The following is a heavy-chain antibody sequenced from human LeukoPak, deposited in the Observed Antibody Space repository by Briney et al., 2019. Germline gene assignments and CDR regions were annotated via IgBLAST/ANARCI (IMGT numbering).Heavy chain of an antibody. D-gene: IGHD6-19*01. CDR2: IYYSGTA. J-gene: IGHJ4*02. V-gene: IGHV4-59*08. CDR3: ARTKSGWYYSDY. CDR1: GGSMRSYY. Sequence: SETLSLTCTVSGGSMRSYYWSWIRQPPGKGLELIGYIYYSGTANYNPSLESRVTILVDTSKNQLSLKLSSVNAADTAVYYCARTKSGWYYSDYWGRGTLVRVSS.